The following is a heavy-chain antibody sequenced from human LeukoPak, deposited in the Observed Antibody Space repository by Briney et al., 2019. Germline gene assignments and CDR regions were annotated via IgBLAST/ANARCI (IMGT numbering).Heavy chain of an antibody. CDR2: ISSSSSYI. J-gene: IGHJ6*03. D-gene: IGHD6-19*01. V-gene: IGHV3-21*01. CDR3: ARVVAGSGGYYYYMDV. Sequence: GGSLRLSCAASGFTFSSYSMNWVRQAPGKGLEWVSSISSSSSYIYYADSVKGRFTISRDNAKNSLYLQMNSLRAEDTAVYYCARVVAGSGGYYYYMDVWGKGTTVTVSS. CDR1: GFTFSSYS.